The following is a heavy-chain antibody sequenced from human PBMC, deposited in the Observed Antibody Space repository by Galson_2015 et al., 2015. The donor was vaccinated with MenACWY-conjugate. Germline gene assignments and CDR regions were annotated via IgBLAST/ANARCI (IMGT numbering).Heavy chain of an antibody. Sequence: SLRLSCAASGLTLSSYGMHWVRQAPGKGLEWVAVISYDGSKKNYADSVKGRFTISRDNSKNTLYLQMNSLRAEDTAVYYCAKEDNWNHYYYYGMDVWGQGTTVTVSS. CDR2: ISYDGSKK. J-gene: IGHJ6*02. V-gene: IGHV3-30*18. D-gene: IGHD1-20*01. CDR1: GLTLSSYG. CDR3: AKEDNWNHYYYYGMDV.